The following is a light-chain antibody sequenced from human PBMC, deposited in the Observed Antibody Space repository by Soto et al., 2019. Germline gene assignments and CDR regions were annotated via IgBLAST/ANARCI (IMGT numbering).Light chain of an antibody. Sequence: IQLTQSPSSLSASVGDRVTITCRASQDIAIYLAWYQQKPGEAPKLLIYAASTLYGGVPSRFSGSGSGTDFALTITSLQAEDFATYYCLQHNSYPPWTFGQGTKVDIK. V-gene: IGKV1-9*01. CDR2: AAS. J-gene: IGKJ1*01. CDR1: QDIAIY. CDR3: LQHNSYPPWT.